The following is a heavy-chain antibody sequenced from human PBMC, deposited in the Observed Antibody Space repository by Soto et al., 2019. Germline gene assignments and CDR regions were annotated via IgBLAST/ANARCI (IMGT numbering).Heavy chain of an antibody. CDR1: GFTFSSYA. Sequence: GGSLRLSCAASGFTFSSYAMSWVRQAPGKGLEWVSAISGSGGSTYYADSVKGRFTISRDNSKNTLYLQMNSLRAEDTAVYYCAKERTYYGSGQENWFDPWGQGTLVTVSS. J-gene: IGHJ5*02. CDR3: AKERTYYGSGQENWFDP. D-gene: IGHD3-10*01. CDR2: ISGSGGST. V-gene: IGHV3-23*01.